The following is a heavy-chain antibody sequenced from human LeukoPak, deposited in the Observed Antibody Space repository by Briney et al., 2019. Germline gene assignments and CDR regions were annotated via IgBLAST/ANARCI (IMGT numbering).Heavy chain of an antibody. J-gene: IGHJ5*02. V-gene: IGHV5-51*01. D-gene: IGHD2-21*02. Sequence: GESLKISCQGSGYSFTTYWIGWVRQMPGKGLEWMGIIYPGDSDTKYSPSFQGQVTISADKSISTAYLQWSSLKASDTAMYYCARHAYCGGDCYPNNWFDPWGQGTLVTVSS. CDR3: ARHAYCGGDCYPNNWFDP. CDR2: IYPGDSDT. CDR1: GYSFTTYW.